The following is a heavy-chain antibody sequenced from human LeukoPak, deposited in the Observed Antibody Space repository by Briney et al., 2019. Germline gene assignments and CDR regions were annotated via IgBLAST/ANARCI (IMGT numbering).Heavy chain of an antibody. CDR1: GYTFTSYA. V-gene: IGHV1-46*01. CDR2: ISPNNGST. J-gene: IGHJ4*02. CDR3: ARTASAGTLGGVDGY. Sequence: GASVKVSCKASGYTFTSYAMNWVRQAPGQGLEWMGIISPNNGSTSYAQKFQGRVTMTRDMSTSTVYMELSSLRSEDTAVYYCARTASAGTLGGVDGYWGQGTLVTVSS. D-gene: IGHD6-19*01.